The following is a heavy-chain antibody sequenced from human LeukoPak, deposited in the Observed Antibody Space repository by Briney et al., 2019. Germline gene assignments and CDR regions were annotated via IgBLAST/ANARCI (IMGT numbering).Heavy chain of an antibody. J-gene: IGHJ4*02. Sequence: VGALSLCCAASGFRFSSYTMSWVRQAPGKGLECVSSISDSSSYIYNVDSVKGRFTISRDNAKNSLYLQMNSLRAEDTAVYYCAREGSGSHYNVVLDYWGQGTLVTVSS. CDR1: GFRFSSYT. CDR3: AREGSGSHYNVVLDY. V-gene: IGHV3-21*01. D-gene: IGHD3-10*01. CDR2: ISDSSSYI.